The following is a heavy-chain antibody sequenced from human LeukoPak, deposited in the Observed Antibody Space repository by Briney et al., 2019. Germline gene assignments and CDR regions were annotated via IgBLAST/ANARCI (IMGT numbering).Heavy chain of an antibody. D-gene: IGHD2-8*02. CDR1: GYTFTGYY. CDR2: TNPNSGGT. J-gene: IGHJ4*02. Sequence: ASVKVSCKASGYTFTGYYMHWVRQAPGQGLEWMGWTNPNSGGTNYAQKFQGWVTMTRDTSISTAYMELSRLRSDDTAVYYCAREGVVLGSSPLDYWGQGTLVTVSS. CDR3: AREGVVLGSSPLDY. V-gene: IGHV1-2*04.